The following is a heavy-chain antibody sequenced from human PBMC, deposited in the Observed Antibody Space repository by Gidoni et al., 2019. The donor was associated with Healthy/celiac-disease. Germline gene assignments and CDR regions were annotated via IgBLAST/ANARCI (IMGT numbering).Heavy chain of an antibody. V-gene: IGHV3-64D*06. Sequence: EVQLVESGGGLVQPGGSLRLSCSASGFTFSSYAMHWVRQAPGKGLEYVSAISSNVGSTYYADSVKGRFNISRDNSKNTLYLQMSSLRAEDTAVYYCVKARGIAAAGTPDYWGQGTLVTVSS. CDR3: VKARGIAAAGTPDY. CDR2: ISSNVGST. J-gene: IGHJ4*02. D-gene: IGHD6-13*01. CDR1: GFTFSSYA.